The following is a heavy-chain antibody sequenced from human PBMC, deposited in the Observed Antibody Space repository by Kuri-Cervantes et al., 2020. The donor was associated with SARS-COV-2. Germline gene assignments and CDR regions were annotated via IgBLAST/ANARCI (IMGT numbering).Heavy chain of an antibody. CDR3: ARDVGYYDSKFDY. CDR1: GFTFSSYD. V-gene: IGHV3-13*03. D-gene: IGHD3-22*01. Sequence: GGSLRLSCAACGFTFSSYDMHWVRQATGKGLEWVSAIGTAGDTYYPGSAKGQFTISRENAKNSLYLQMNSLRVEDTAVYYCARDVGYYDSKFDYWGQGTLVPSPQ. J-gene: IGHJ4*02. CDR2: IGTAGDT.